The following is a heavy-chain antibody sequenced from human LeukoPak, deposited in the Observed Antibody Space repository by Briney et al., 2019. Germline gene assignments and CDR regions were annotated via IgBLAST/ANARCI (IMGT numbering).Heavy chain of an antibody. J-gene: IGHJ4*02. Sequence: PSETLSLTCTVSGGSISSSSHYWAWIRQPPGKGLEWVSSISSSSSYIYYADSVKGRFTISRDNAKNSLYLQMNSLRAEDTAVYYCARELSGSYWDYWGQGTLVTVSS. CDR2: ISSSSSYI. CDR1: GGSISSSS. D-gene: IGHD1-26*01. CDR3: ARELSGSYWDY. V-gene: IGHV3-21*01.